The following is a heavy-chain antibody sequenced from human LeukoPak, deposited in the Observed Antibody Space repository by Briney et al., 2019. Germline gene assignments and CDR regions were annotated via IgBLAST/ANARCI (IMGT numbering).Heavy chain of an antibody. CDR1: GYTLTELS. V-gene: IGHV1-24*01. J-gene: IGHJ5*02. CDR3: CKEGMKGSYNWFDP. CDR2: FDPEDGET. D-gene: IGHD1-14*01. Sequence: ASVKVSCKVSGYTLTELSMHWVRQAPGKGLEWMGGFDPEDGETIYAQKFQGRVTMTEDTSTDTAYMELSSLRAEDTAVYYCCKEGMKGSYNWFDPWGQGTLVTVSS.